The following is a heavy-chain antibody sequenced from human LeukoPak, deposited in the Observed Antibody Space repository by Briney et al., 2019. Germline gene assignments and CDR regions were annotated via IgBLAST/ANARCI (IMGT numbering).Heavy chain of an antibody. CDR1: GGSISRYY. V-gene: IGHV4-59*01. CDR2: IYYSGST. D-gene: IGHD3-3*01. CDR3: ARAGQGDFWSGLRYFDY. Sequence: PSETLSLTCTVSGGSISRYYWRWIRQPPGKGLEWIGYIYYSGSTNYNPSLKSRVTISVDTSKNHFSLKLSSVTAADTAVYYCARAGQGDFWSGLRYFDYWGQGNLVTVSS. J-gene: IGHJ4*02.